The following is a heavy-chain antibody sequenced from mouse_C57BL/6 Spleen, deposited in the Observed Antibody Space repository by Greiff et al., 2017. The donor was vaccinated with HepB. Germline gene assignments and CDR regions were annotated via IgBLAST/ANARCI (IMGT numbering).Heavy chain of an antibody. D-gene: IGHD1-1*01. Sequence: VQLQQSGAELVRPGTSVKVSCKASGYAFTNYLIEWVKQRPGQGLEWIGVINPGSGGTNYNEKFKGKATLTADKSSSTAYMQLSSLTSEDSAVYVCARGGDYYGSSVYAMDYWGQGTSVTVSS. CDR3: ARGGDYYGSSVYAMDY. CDR1: GYAFTNYL. V-gene: IGHV1-54*01. J-gene: IGHJ4*01. CDR2: INPGSGGT.